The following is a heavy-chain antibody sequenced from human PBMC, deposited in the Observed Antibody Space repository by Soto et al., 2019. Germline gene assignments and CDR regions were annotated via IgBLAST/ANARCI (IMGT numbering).Heavy chain of an antibody. CDR2: IYYSGST. CDR1: GGSISSYY. J-gene: IGHJ6*02. D-gene: IGHD6-25*01. Sequence: SETLSLTCTVSGGSISSYYWSLIRQPPGKGLEWIGYIYYSGSTNYNPSLKSRVTISVDTSKNQFSLKLSSVTAADTAVYHCARCGQRGVYGMDVWGQGTTVTVSS. V-gene: IGHV4-59*01. CDR3: ARCGQRGVYGMDV.